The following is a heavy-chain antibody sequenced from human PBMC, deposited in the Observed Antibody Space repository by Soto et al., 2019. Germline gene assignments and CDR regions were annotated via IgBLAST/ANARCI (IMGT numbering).Heavy chain of an antibody. J-gene: IGHJ5*02. CDR2: ISYDGSNK. V-gene: IGHV3-30*18. Sequence: PGGSLRLSCAASGFTFSSYGMHWVRQAPGKGLEWVAVISYDGSNKYYADSVKGRFTISRDNSKNTLYLQMNSLRAEDTAVYYCEKDSSTSQGWFDPSGQGTLVTVS. CDR1: GFTFSSYG. CDR3: EKDSSTSQGWFDP. D-gene: IGHD2-2*01.